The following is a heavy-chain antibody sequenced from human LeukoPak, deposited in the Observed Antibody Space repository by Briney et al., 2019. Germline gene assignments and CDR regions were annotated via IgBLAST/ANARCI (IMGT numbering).Heavy chain of an antibody. Sequence: GRSLRLSCAASGFTFDDYAMHWVRQAPGKGLEWVSGISWNSGSIGYADSVKGRFTISRDNAKNSLYLQMNSLRAEDTDLYYCAKDSLANYYYYYGMDVWGQGTTVTVSS. D-gene: IGHD5-12*01. CDR1: GFTFDDYA. V-gene: IGHV3-9*01. CDR2: ISWNSGSI. CDR3: AKDSLANYYYYYGMDV. J-gene: IGHJ6*02.